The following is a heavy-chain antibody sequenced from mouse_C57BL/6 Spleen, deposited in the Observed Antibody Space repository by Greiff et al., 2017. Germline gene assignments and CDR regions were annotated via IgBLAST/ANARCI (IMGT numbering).Heavy chain of an antibody. V-gene: IGHV1-20*01. CDR1: GYSFTGYF. Sequence: EVQLQQSGPELVKPGDSVKISCKASGYSFTGYFMNWVMQSHGKSLEWIGRINPYNGDTFYNQKFKGKATLTVDKSSSTAHMELRSLTSEDSAVYYCARSDYYGSSDAFDYWGQGTTLTVSS. CDR3: ARSDYYGSSDAFDY. J-gene: IGHJ2*01. D-gene: IGHD1-1*01. CDR2: INPYNGDT.